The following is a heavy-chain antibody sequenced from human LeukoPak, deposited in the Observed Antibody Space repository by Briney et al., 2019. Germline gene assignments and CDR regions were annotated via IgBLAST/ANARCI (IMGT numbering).Heavy chain of an antibody. CDR3: ASLYGSGSYYPSDY. J-gene: IGHJ4*02. D-gene: IGHD3-10*01. V-gene: IGHV4-39*07. CDR2: IYYSGST. CDR1: GGSISSSNYY. Sequence: TPSETLSLTCTVSGGSISSSNYYWGWIRQPPGKGLEWIGSIYYSGSTYYTPSLKSRVTISVDTSKNQFSLKLSSVTAADTAVYYCASLYGSGSYYPSDYWGQGTLVTVSS.